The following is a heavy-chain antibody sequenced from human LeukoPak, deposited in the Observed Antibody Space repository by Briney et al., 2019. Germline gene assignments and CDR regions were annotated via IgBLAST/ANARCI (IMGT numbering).Heavy chain of an antibody. CDR2: ISGSGGST. CDR1: GFTFSSYA. D-gene: IGHD6-13*01. Sequence: GGSLRLSCAASGFTFSSYAMSWVRQAPGKGLEWVSAISGSGGSTYYADSVKGRFTISRDNSKNTLYMQMNSLRAEDTAVYYCARDFAAAGIFDYWGQGTLVTVSS. V-gene: IGHV3-23*01. J-gene: IGHJ4*02. CDR3: ARDFAAAGIFDY.